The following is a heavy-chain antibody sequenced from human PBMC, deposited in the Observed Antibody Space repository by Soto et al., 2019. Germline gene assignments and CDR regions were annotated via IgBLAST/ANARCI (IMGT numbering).Heavy chain of an antibody. Sequence: GASVKVSCKASGYSFSNYYIHWVRQAPGQGLEWMGIINPSGASTSYAQNFQGRVTMTRDTSTRTVYMELSSLRTEDTAVYYCAGGITMAAVGKRPNYFGMDVWGRGTTVTVSS. CDR3: AGGITMAAVGKRPNYFGMDV. J-gene: IGHJ6*02. V-gene: IGHV1-46*01. CDR2: INPSGAST. D-gene: IGHD6-13*01. CDR1: GYSFSNYY.